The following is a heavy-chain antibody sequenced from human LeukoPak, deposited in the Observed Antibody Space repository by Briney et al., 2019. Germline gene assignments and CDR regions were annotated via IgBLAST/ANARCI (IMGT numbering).Heavy chain of an antibody. CDR3: ARVWGVAGKYFGY. D-gene: IGHD6-19*01. CDR1: GGSISSYY. CDR2: IYYSGST. J-gene: IGHJ4*02. Sequence: SETLSLTCTVSGGSISSYYWSWIRQPPGKGLEWIGYIYYSGSTNYNPSLKSRVTISVDTSKNQFSLKLSSVTAADTAVYYCARVWGVAGKYFGYWGQGTLVTVSS. V-gene: IGHV4-59*01.